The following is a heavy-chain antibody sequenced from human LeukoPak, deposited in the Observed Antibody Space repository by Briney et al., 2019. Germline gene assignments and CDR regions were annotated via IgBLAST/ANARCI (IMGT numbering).Heavy chain of an antibody. CDR3: ARENYSSSWSRAYYYYYYYMDV. CDR1: GGSFSGYY. D-gene: IGHD6-13*01. J-gene: IGHJ6*03. V-gene: IGHV4-34*01. CDR2: INHSGST. Sequence: SETLSLTCAVYGGSFSGYYWSWIRQPPGKGLEWIGEINHSGSTNYNPSLKSRVTISVDTSKNQFSLKLSSVTAADTAVYYCARENYSSSWSRAYYYYYYYMDVWGKGTTVTISS.